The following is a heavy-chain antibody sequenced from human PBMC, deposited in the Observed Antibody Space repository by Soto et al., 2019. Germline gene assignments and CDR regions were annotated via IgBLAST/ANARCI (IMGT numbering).Heavy chain of an antibody. CDR1: GFSLKNYA. D-gene: IGHD2-15*01. CDR2: ITGSGDKT. Sequence: EVQLLESGGNLVQPGGSLRLSCAASGFSLKNYAMTWVRQAPGTGLEWVSGITGSGDKTYYEDPVKGRFIISRDHSENPLDLQRNSLRAEDTALYYCGRDCSGPSCSVWRYWGQGTQVTVSS. J-gene: IGHJ4*02. V-gene: IGHV3-23*01. CDR3: GRDCSGPSCSVWRY.